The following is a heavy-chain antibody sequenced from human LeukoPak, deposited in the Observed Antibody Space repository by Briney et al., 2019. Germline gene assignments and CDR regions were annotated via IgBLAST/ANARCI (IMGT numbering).Heavy chain of an antibody. CDR3: ARESTYYFDY. J-gene: IGHJ4*02. Sequence: GGSLRLSCAASGFTFSSYEMNWVRQAPGKGLEWVSYISSSGSTIYYADSVKGRFTISRDNSKNSLYLQMNSLRAEDTAVYYCARESTYYFDYWGQGTLVTVSS. V-gene: IGHV3-48*03. CDR1: GFTFSSYE. CDR2: ISSSGSTI. D-gene: IGHD4-11*01.